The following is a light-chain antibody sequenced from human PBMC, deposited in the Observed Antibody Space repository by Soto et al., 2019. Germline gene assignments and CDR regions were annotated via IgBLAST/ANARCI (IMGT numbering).Light chain of an antibody. V-gene: IGLV2-11*01. CDR1: SSDVGGYNY. CDR3: CSYAGSYSYVV. Sequence: ALTQPRSVSGSLGQSVTISCTGTSSDVGGYNYVSWYQQHPGKAPKLIIYDVSERPSGVPDRFSGSKSGNTASLTISGLQAEDEADYCCCSYAGSYSYVVFGGGTKLTVL. CDR2: DVS. J-gene: IGLJ2*01.